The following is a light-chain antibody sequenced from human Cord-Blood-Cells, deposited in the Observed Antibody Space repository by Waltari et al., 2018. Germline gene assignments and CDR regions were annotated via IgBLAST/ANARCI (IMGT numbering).Light chain of an antibody. Sequence: DIQMTQSPSSLSASVGDRVTITCRASQSISSYLNWYQKKPGKAPKLLIYAASSLQSGVPSRLSGSGSGTDFTLTISSLQPEDFATYYCQQSYSTPRTFGQGTKLEIK. CDR1: QSISSY. V-gene: IGKV1-39*01. CDR3: QQSYSTPRT. CDR2: AAS. J-gene: IGKJ2*01.